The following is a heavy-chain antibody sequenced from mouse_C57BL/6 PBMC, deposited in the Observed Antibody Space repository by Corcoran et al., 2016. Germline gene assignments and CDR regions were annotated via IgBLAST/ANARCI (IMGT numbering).Heavy chain of an antibody. D-gene: IGHD1-1*01. CDR2: INTYSGVP. CDR3: ARAYHYYGSSYWYFDV. V-gene: IGHV9-3*01. CDR1: GYTFTTYG. Sequence: QIQLVQSGPELKKPGETVKISCKASGYTFTTYGMSWVKQAPGKGLKWMGWINTYSGVPTYADDFKGRFAFSLETSASTAYLQINNLKNEDTATYFCARAYHYYGSSYWYFDVWCTGTTVTVSS. J-gene: IGHJ1*03.